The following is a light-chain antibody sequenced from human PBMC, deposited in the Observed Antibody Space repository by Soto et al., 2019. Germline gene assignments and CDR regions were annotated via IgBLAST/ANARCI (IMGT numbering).Light chain of an antibody. V-gene: IGKV3-20*01. Sequence: EIVLTQTPGTLSLSPGDTGILSCKSSKPISMSYSAWLQQKPGQSPRLILFGTSSGAAGIPDRFSGNASATQFSLIITGVEPEDFATYYCQQYDASDHVWTFGLGTKV. J-gene: IGKJ1*01. CDR3: QQYDASDHVWT. CDR1: KPISMSY. CDR2: GTS.